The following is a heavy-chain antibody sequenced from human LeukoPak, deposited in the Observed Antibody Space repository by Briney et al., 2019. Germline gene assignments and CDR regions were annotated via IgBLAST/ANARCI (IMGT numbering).Heavy chain of an antibody. CDR1: GFTFGDYA. D-gene: IGHD6-19*01. J-gene: IGHJ5*02. Sequence: PGRSLRLSCTASGFTFGDYAMSWFRQAPGKGLEWVGFIRSKAYGGTTEYAASVKGRFTISRDDSKNSLYLQMNSLKTEDTAVYYCARATQWLGYNWFDPWGQGTLVTVSS. CDR2: IRSKAYGGTT. CDR3: ARATQWLGYNWFDP. V-gene: IGHV3-49*03.